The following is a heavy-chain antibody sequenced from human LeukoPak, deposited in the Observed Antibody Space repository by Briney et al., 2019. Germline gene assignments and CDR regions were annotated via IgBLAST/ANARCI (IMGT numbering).Heavy chain of an antibody. CDR3: ARGRVVVTAIPEDPRTDDY. J-gene: IGHJ4*02. CDR1: GGSFSGCY. Sequence: SETLSLTCAVYGGSFSGCYWNWIRQPPGKGLEWIGEINHSGSTNYNPSLKSRVTISVDTSKNQFSLKLSSVTAADTAVYYCARGRVVVTAIPEDPRTDDYWGQGTLVTVSS. CDR2: INHSGST. D-gene: IGHD2-21*02. V-gene: IGHV4-34*01.